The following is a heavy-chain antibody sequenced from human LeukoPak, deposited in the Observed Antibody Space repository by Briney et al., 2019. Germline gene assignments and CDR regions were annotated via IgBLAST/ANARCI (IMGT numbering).Heavy chain of an antibody. CDR2: IHYSGTT. V-gene: IGHV4-39*07. CDR1: GGSISSSNYY. Sequence: SETLSPTCTVSGGSISSSNYYWGWIRQPPGKGLEWIASIHYSGTTYYNPSLKSRVTISEDTSVNQFSLRLSSVTAADTAVYYCARIPPLYCSTSSCYSRSFDFWGQGILVTVSS. D-gene: IGHD2-2*02. CDR3: ARIPPLYCSTSSCYSRSFDF. J-gene: IGHJ4*02.